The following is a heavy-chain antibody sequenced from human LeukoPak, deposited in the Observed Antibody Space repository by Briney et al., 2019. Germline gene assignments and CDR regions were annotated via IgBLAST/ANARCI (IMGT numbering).Heavy chain of an antibody. D-gene: IGHD6-19*01. V-gene: IGHV1-18*01. CDR1: GYTFTSYG. Sequence: ASVKVSCKASGYTFTSYGISWVRQAPGQGLEWMGWIRAYNGNTNYAQKLQGRVTMTTDTSTSTAYMELRSLRSDDTAVYYCARERPNRIAVAGGDYWGQGTLVTVSS. J-gene: IGHJ4*02. CDR3: ARERPNRIAVAGGDY. CDR2: IRAYNGNT.